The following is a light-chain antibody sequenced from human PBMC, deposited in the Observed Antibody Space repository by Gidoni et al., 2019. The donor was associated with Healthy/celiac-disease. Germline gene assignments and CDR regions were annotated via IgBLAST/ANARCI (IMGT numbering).Light chain of an antibody. J-gene: IGKJ4*01. CDR2: DAS. V-gene: IGKV1-33*01. CDR1: QDISNY. CDR3: QQYDNLPPLT. Sequence: DIQMTQSPSSLSASVGDRVTITCQASQDISNYLNWYQQKPGKAPKLLIYDASNLETGVPSRFSGSGSGTDFTFTIISLHPEDIATYYCQQYDNLPPLTFGGGTKVEIK.